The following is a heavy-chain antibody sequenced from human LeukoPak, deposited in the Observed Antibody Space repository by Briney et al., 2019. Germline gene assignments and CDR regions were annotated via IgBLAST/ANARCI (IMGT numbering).Heavy chain of an antibody. D-gene: IGHD6-6*01. CDR1: GGSISSSSYY. CDR2: IYYSGST. CDR3: AREYSSSSDY. V-gene: IGHV4-39*02. Sequence: PSETLSLTCTVSGGSISSSSYYWGWIRQPPGKGLEWIGSIYYSGSTYYNPSLKSRVTISADTSKNQFSLKLSSVTAADTAVYYCAREYSSSSDYWGQGTLVTVSS. J-gene: IGHJ4*02.